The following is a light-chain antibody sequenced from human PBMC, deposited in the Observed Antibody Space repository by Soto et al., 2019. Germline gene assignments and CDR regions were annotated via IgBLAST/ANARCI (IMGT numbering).Light chain of an antibody. J-gene: IGKJ5*01. Sequence: EIRLTQSPDTLSLSPGERATLSCRAAQSVGTRLAWYQHKTGQAPRLLISGASSRATGIPDRFTGSGSETSFTLTISRLEPEDFALYYCQHYQSGHPITFGQGTRLEIK. CDR1: QSVGTR. V-gene: IGKV3-20*01. CDR2: GAS. CDR3: QHYQSGHPIT.